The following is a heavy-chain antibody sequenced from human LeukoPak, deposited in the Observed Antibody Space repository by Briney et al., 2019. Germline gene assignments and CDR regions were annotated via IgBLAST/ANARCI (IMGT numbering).Heavy chain of an antibody. V-gene: IGHV1-46*01. CDR2: INPSGGST. D-gene: IGHD2-15*01. J-gene: IGHJ5*02. CDR3: ARDSVGVVAAP. CDR1: GYTFTNYY. Sequence: RASVKVSCKASGYTFTNYYMHWVRQAPGQGLERMGIINPSGGSTSYAQKFQGRVTMTRDTSTSTVYMELSSLRSEDTAVYYCARDSVGVVAAPWGQGTLVTVSS.